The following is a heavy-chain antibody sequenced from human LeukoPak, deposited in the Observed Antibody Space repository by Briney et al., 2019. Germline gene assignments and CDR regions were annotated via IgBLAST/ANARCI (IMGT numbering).Heavy chain of an antibody. V-gene: IGHV1-18*01. D-gene: IGHD3-9*01. CDR3: ARAGTYDVLTGYYPGGAFDI. Sequence: ASVKVSCKASGYTFTSYGISWVRQAPGQGLEWTGWISAYNGNTNYAQKLQGRVTMTTDTSTSTAYMELRSLRSDDTAVYYCARAGTYDVLTGYYPGGAFDIWGQGTMVTVSS. CDR1: GYTFTSYG. CDR2: ISAYNGNT. J-gene: IGHJ3*02.